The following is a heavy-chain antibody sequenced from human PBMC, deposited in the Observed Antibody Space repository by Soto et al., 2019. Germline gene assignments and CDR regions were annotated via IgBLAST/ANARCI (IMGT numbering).Heavy chain of an antibody. D-gene: IGHD3-10*01. CDR3: ARDWTYSFDH. Sequence: GGSLRLSCAASGFTFSDYYMSWIRQAPGKGLEWVSFISSSSSYTNYADSVKGRFTISRDNAKNSLYLQMNSLRAEDTAVYYCARDWTYSFDHWGQGALVTVSS. CDR2: ISSSSSYT. V-gene: IGHV3-11*05. CDR1: GFTFSDYY. J-gene: IGHJ4*02.